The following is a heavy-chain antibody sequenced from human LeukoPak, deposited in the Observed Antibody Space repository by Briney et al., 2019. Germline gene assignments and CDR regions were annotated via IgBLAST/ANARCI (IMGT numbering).Heavy chain of an antibody. CDR1: GFTFSSYG. D-gene: IGHD3-3*01. Sequence: GGSLRLSCAASGFTFSSYGMHWVRQAPGKGLEWVAVIWYDGSNKYYADSVKGRFTISRDNSKNTLYLQMNSLRAEDTAVYYCAREADLRFLEWTTTWFDPWGQGTLVTVSS. J-gene: IGHJ5*02. CDR2: IWYDGSNK. CDR3: AREADLRFLEWTTTWFDP. V-gene: IGHV3-33*01.